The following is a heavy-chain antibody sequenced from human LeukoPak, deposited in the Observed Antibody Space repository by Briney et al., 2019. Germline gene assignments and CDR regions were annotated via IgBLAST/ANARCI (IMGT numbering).Heavy chain of an antibody. V-gene: IGHV4-59*12. CDR3: ARDRNYNWFDP. CDR1: GGSISSYY. CDR2: IYYSGST. J-gene: IGHJ5*02. Sequence: KPSETLSLTCTVSGGSISSYYWSWIRQPPGKGLEWIGYIYYSGSTNYNPSLKSRVTISVDTSKNQFSLKLSSVTAADTAVYYCARDRNYNWFDPWGQGTLVTVSS. D-gene: IGHD4-11*01.